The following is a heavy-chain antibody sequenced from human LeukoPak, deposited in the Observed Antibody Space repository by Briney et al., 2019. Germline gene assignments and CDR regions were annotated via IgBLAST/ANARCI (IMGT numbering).Heavy chain of an antibody. J-gene: IGHJ4*02. CDR1: GGSFSGYY. Sequence: SETLSLTCAVYGGSFSGYYWSWVRQPPGKRLEWIGEINHSGSTNYNPSLKSRVTISVDTSKNQFSLKLSSVTAADTAVYYCARVGALAAVDYWGQGTLVTVSS. D-gene: IGHD6-25*01. V-gene: IGHV4-34*01. CDR2: INHSGST. CDR3: ARVGALAAVDY.